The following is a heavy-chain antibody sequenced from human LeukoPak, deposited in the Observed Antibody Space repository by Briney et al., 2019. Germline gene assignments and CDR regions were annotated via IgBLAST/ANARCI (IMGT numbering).Heavy chain of an antibody. Sequence: GGSLRLSCAASGFTLSSYSMNWVRQAPGKGLEWVSSISSSSSYIYYADSVKGRFTISRDNAKNSLYLQMNSLRAEDTAVYYCARLTYYYDSSGYYYAFDIWGQGTMVTVSS. D-gene: IGHD3-22*01. J-gene: IGHJ3*02. CDR2: ISSSSSYI. V-gene: IGHV3-21*01. CDR3: ARLTYYYDSSGYYYAFDI. CDR1: GFTLSSYS.